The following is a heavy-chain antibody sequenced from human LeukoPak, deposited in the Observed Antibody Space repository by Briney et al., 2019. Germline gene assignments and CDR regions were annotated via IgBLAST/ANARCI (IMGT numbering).Heavy chain of an antibody. J-gene: IGHJ3*02. CDR2: INPNSGGT. Sequence: ASVKVSCKASGYTFTGYYMHWVRQAPGQGLEWMGRINPNSGGTNYAQKFQGRVTMTRDTSISTAYMELSRLRSDDTAVYYCARGGNRRGYDAFDIWGQGTMVTASS. CDR1: GYTFTGYY. D-gene: IGHD4-23*01. CDR3: ARGGNRRGYDAFDI. V-gene: IGHV1-2*06.